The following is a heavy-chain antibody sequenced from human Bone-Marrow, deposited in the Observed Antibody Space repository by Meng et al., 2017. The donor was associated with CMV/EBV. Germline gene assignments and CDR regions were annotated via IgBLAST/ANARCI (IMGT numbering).Heavy chain of an antibody. V-gene: IGHV3-30*04. D-gene: IGHD3-22*01. CDR1: GFTFSSYA. CDR3: ARISITMIDEHAFDI. CDR2: ISYDGSNK. Sequence: GESLKISCAASGFTFSSYAMHWVRQAPGKGLEWVAVISYDGSNKYYADSVKGRFTISRDNAKNSLYLQMNSLRAEDTAVYYSARISITMIDEHAFDIWGQGTMVTVSS. J-gene: IGHJ3*02.